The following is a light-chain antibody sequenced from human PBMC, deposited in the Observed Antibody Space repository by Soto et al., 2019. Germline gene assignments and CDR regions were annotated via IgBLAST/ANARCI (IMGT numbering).Light chain of an antibody. V-gene: IGLV2-14*01. CDR3: NSLRVNHLYV. J-gene: IGLJ1*01. CDR1: SSDVGRYNT. CDR2: EVT. Sequence: QSALTQPASVSWSPGQTITISCTGTSSDVGRYNTVSWYQHHPGKAPKLIIYEVTHRPAGISDRFSASKSGNTASLTISGLQAEDEADYYCNSLRVNHLYVFGSGTKVTVL.